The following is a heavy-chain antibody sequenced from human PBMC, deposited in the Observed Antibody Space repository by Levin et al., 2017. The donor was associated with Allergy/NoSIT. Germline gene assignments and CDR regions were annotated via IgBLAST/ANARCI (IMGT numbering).Heavy chain of an antibody. Sequence: SETLSLTCTVSGGSISSYYWSWIRQPPGKGLEWIGHIYYSGSTNYNPSLKSRVTISVDTSKNQFSLKLSSVTAADTAVYYCALLDSDFRYFHHWGQGTLVTVSS. CDR2: IYYSGST. CDR1: GGSISSYY. CDR3: ALLDSDFRYFHH. V-gene: IGHV4-59*08. D-gene: IGHD1-26*01. J-gene: IGHJ1*01.